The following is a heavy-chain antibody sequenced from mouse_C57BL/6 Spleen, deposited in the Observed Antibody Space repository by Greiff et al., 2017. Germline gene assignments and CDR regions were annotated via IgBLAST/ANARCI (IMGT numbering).Heavy chain of an antibody. CDR1: GFTFSSYG. J-gene: IGHJ4*01. Sequence: EVKLMESGGDLVKPGGSLKLSCAASGFTFSSYGMSWVRQTPDKRLEWVATISSGGSYTYYPDSVKGRFTISRDNAKNTLDLQMSSLKSEDTAMYYCERDGYDGLYYAMDYWGQGTSVTVSS. V-gene: IGHV5-6*01. CDR3: ERDGYDGLYYAMDY. D-gene: IGHD2-2*01. CDR2: ISSGGSYT.